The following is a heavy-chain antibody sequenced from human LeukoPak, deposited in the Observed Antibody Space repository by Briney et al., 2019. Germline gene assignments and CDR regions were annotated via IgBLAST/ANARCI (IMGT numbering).Heavy chain of an antibody. CDR3: ARGFDYYDSSGYWD. J-gene: IGHJ4*02. CDR1: GGSISSYY. V-gene: IGHV4-59*08. D-gene: IGHD3-22*01. Sequence: PSETLSLTCTVSGGSISSYYWSWIRQPPGKGLEWIGYIYYSGSTNYNPSLKSRVTISVDTSKNQFSLKLSSVTAADTAVYYCARGFDYYDSSGYWDWGQGTLVTVSS. CDR2: IYYSGST.